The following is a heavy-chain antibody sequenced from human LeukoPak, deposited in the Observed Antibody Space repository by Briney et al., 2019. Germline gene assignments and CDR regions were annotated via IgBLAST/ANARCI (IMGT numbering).Heavy chain of an antibody. V-gene: IGHV4-4*07. Sequence: SETLSLTCTVSGGSISSYYWSWIRQPAGKGLEWIGRIYTSGSTNYNPSLKSRVTMSVDTSKNQFSLKLSSVTAADTAVYYCARETRTYYDFWSGYYTGRFQHWGQGTLVTVSS. J-gene: IGHJ1*01. CDR2: IYTSGST. D-gene: IGHD3-3*01. CDR1: GGSISSYY. CDR3: ARETRTYYDFWSGYYTGRFQH.